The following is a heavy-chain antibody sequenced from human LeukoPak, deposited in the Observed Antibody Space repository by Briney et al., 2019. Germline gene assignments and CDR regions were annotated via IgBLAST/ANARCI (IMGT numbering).Heavy chain of an antibody. D-gene: IGHD2-15*01. J-gene: IGHJ4*02. Sequence: ASVKVSCKASGYTFTSYGISWVRQAPGQGLEWMGWISAYNGNTNYAQKLQGRVTMTTDTSTSTAYMELRSLRSDDTAVYYCARDRLGYCSGGSCYHFDYWGQGTLVTVSS. CDR3: ARDRLGYCSGGSCYHFDY. CDR2: ISAYNGNT. CDR1: GYTFTSYG. V-gene: IGHV1-18*01.